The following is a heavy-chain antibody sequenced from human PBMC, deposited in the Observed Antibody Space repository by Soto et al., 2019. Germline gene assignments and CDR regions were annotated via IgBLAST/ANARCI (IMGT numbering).Heavy chain of an antibody. V-gene: IGHV4-30-4*01. CDR2: ISSIGST. J-gene: IGHJ6*02. D-gene: IGHD3-9*01. CDR3: ARGLVIRPYYYHGMDV. CDR1: GGSISSGDYF. Sequence: SETLSLTCTVSGGSISSGDYFWSWIRQSPGRGLEWIGYISSIGSTYYNPSLKSRVSVSRDTSKNQFSLKLSSVTTTDTAVYYCARGLVIRPYYYHGMDVWGQGTTVTV.